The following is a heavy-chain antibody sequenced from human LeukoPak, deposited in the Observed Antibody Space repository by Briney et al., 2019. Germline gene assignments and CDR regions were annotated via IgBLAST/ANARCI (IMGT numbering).Heavy chain of an antibody. J-gene: IGHJ4*02. D-gene: IGHD3-22*01. CDR3: ARYWGPYDNSGAYFDY. V-gene: IGHV4-34*01. CDR2: INHSGST. CDR1: GGSFSGYY. Sequence: PSKTLSLTCAVYGGSFSGYYWSWIRQPPGKGLEWIGEINHSGSTNYNPSLKSRVTISVDTSKNQFSLKLSSVTAADTAMYYCARYWGPYDNSGAYFDYWGQGTLVTVSS.